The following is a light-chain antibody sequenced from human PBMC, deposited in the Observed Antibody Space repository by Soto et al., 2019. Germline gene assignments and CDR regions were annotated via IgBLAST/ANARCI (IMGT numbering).Light chain of an antibody. CDR1: SSDVGGYNY. J-gene: IGLJ2*01. CDR2: EVS. CDR3: SSFAGNTKLV. V-gene: IGLV2-8*01. Sequence: QSALTQPPSASGSPGQSVTISCTGTSSDVGGYNYVSWYQQHPGKAPKLMISEVSKRPSGVPDRFSGSKSGNTASLPVSGLQAEDEADYYCSSFAGNTKLVFGGGTKLTVL.